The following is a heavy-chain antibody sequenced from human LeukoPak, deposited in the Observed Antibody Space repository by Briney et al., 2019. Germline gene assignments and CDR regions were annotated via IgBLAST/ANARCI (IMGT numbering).Heavy chain of an antibody. CDR1: GFTFCSYA. CDR2: ISYDGSNK. CDR3: ARERVGAGAFDI. V-gene: IGHV3-30-3*01. D-gene: IGHD1-26*01. Sequence: GGSLRLSCAASGFTFCSYAMHWVRQAPGKGLEWVAVISYDGSNKYYADSVKGRFTISRDNSKNTLYLQMNSLRAEDTAVYYCARERVGAGAFDIWGQGTMVTVSS. J-gene: IGHJ3*02.